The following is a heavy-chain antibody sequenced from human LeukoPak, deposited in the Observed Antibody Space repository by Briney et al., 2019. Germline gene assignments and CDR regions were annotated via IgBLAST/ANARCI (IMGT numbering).Heavy chain of an antibody. CDR2: ISAYNGNT. D-gene: IGHD2-2*01. CDR3: GKPLGLIVVITGAIDYAFYI. Sequence: ASVKVSCKASGYTFTSYGISWVRQAPGQGLEWMGWISAYNGNTNYAEKLQGRVTMTTDTSTSTAYMELRSLRSDDTAVYYCGKPLGLIVVITGAIDYAFYILGQGTMVTVSS. J-gene: IGHJ3*02. V-gene: IGHV1-18*01. CDR1: GYTFTSYG.